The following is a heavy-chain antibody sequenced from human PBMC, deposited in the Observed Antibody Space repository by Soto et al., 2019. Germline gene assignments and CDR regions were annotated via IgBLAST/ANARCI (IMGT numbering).Heavy chain of an antibody. CDR3: AGSYYDSSGVAFDI. CDR1: GYTSTSYG. CDR2: ISAYNGNT. J-gene: IGHJ3*02. D-gene: IGHD3-22*01. V-gene: IGHV1-18*01. Sequence: APVKVSCKASGYTSTSYGISRVRQAPGQGLEWMGWISAYNGNTNYAQKLQGRVTMTTDTTTSTAHMELGSLRYEDTAVYYCAGSYYDSSGVAFDIWGQGTMVTVSS.